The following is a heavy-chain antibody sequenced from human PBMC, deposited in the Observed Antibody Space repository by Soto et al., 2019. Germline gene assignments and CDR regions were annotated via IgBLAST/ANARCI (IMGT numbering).Heavy chain of an antibody. D-gene: IGHD3-3*01. Sequence: GGSLRLSCAASGFTFSSYAMSWVRQAPGKGLEWVSAISGSGGSTYYADSVKGRFTISRDNSKNTLYLQMNSLRAEDTAVYYCAKVPNDFWSGLMDVWGQGTTVTVSS. CDR2: ISGSGGST. CDR1: GFTFSSYA. J-gene: IGHJ6*02. CDR3: AKVPNDFWSGLMDV. V-gene: IGHV3-23*01.